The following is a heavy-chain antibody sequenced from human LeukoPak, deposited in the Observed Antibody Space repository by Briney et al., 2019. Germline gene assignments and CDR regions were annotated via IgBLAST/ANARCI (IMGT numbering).Heavy chain of an antibody. Sequence: SQTLSLTCTVSGGSISSYYWSWVRQSPGKGLEWIGYIYNSGSTNYNPSLKSRVTISLDTSKKQFSMKLTSVTAADTAVYYCARLAAAGYFDSWGQGTLVTVSS. CDR2: IYNSGST. D-gene: IGHD6-13*01. CDR1: GGSISSYY. CDR3: ARLAAAGYFDS. V-gene: IGHV4-4*09. J-gene: IGHJ5*01.